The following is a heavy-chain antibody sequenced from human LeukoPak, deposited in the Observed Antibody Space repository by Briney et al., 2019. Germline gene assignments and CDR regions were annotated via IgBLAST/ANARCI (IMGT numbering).Heavy chain of an antibody. CDR1: GFTFSSYA. CDR3: AARLPLYGMDV. Sequence: GGSLRLSCAASGFTFSSYAMSWVRQAPGKGLEWVSAIGGDAVSTYYADSVKGRFSISRDNSKNTLYLQMNSLRADDTAVYYCAARLPLYGMDVWGQGTTVTVSS. V-gene: IGHV3-23*01. D-gene: IGHD2-21*02. J-gene: IGHJ6*02. CDR2: IGGDAVST.